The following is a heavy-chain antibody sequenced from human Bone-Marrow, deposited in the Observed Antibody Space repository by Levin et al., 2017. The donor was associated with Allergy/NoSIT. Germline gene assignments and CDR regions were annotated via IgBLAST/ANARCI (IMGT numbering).Heavy chain of an antibody. D-gene: IGHD4-17*01. J-gene: IGHJ6*02. V-gene: IGHV3-11*01. CDR3: ATYTVTTNHYYYYYGMDV. CDR1: GFTFSDYY. Sequence: PGGSLRLSCAASGFTFSDYYMSWIRQAPGKGLEWVSYISSSGSTIYYADSVKGRFTISRDNAKNSLYLQMNSLRAEDTAVYYCATYTVTTNHYYYYYGMDVRGQGTTVTVSS. CDR2: ISSSGSTI.